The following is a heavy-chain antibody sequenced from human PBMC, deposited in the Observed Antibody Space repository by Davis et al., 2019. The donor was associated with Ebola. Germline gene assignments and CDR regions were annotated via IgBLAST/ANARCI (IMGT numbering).Heavy chain of an antibody. J-gene: IGHJ3*02. CDR1: GYVFTSYS. Sequence: ASVKVSCKTSGYVFTSYSITWVRQAPGQGLEWMGWISAYNGNTNYAQKVQGRVTMTTDTSTGTAYLDLRSLRSDDTAVYFCARTSIVGTTTTASDIWGQGTLVTVSS. CDR3: ARTSIVGTTTTASDI. D-gene: IGHD1-26*01. CDR2: ISAYNGNT. V-gene: IGHV1-18*01.